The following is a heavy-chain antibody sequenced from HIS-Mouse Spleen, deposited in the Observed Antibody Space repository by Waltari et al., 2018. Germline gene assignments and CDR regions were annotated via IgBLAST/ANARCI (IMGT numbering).Heavy chain of an antibody. J-gene: IGHJ4*02. CDR2: IIPILGIA. CDR3: ARMTTVTTFFDY. Sequence: QVQLVQSGAEVKKPGSSVKVSCKASGGTFSSYAIRWVGQAPGQGLEWMGRIIPILGIANYAQKFQGRVTITADKSTSTAYMELSSLRSEDTAVYYCARMTTVTTFFDYWGQGTLVTVSS. D-gene: IGHD4-4*01. CDR1: GGTFSSYA. V-gene: IGHV1-69*04.